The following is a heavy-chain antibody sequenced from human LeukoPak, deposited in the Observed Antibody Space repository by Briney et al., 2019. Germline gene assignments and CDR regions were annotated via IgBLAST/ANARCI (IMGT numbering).Heavy chain of an antibody. CDR3: ARAVYYSNYLGY. CDR2: ISSDGSST. CDR1: GFTFSSYW. D-gene: IGHD3-10*01. Sequence: GGSLRLSCAASGFTFSSYWMHRVRQAPGKGLVWVSRISSDGSSTNYGDSVKGRFTISRDNAKNTLYLQMNSLRAEDTAMYYCARAVYYSNYLGYWGQGTLVTVSS. J-gene: IGHJ4*01. V-gene: IGHV3-74*01.